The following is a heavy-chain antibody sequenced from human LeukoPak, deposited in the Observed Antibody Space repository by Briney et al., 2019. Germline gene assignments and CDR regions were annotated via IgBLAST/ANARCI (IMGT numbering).Heavy chain of an antibody. J-gene: IGHJ4*02. V-gene: IGHV1-2*02. CDR2: INPNSGDT. CDR3: AREGWDQRDTAAFDY. D-gene: IGHD6-19*01. CDR1: GYTFTGHY. Sequence: ASVKVSCKASGYTFTGHYMHWARQAPGQGLEWMGWINPNSGDTNSAQKFQGRVTMTRDTSISTVYMELSRLRPGDTAVYYCAREGWDQRDTAAFDYWGQGTLVTVSS.